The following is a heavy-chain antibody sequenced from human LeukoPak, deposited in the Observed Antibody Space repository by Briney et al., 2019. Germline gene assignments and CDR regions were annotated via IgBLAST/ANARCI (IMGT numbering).Heavy chain of an antibody. CDR1: GGSISSYY. J-gene: IGHJ4*02. CDR2: IYYSGST. D-gene: IGHD2/OR15-2a*01. Sequence: SETLSLTCTVSGGSISSYYWSWIRQPPGKGLEWIGYIYYSGSTNYNPSLKSRVTISVDTSKNQFSLKLSSVTAADTAVYYCARRVIRTFDYWGQGTLVTVSS. CDR3: ARRVIRTFDY. V-gene: IGHV4-59*01.